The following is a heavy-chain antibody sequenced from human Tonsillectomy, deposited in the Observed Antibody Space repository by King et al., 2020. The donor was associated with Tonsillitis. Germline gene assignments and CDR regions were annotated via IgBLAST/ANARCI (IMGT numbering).Heavy chain of an antibody. CDR1: GGSVSSGNYY. CDR2: IYYSGST. V-gene: IGHV4-61*01. D-gene: IGHD3-22*01. Sequence: VQLQESGPGLVKPSETLSLTCTVSGGSVSSGNYYWSWIRQPPGKGLEWIGHIYYSGSTKYNPSLESRVTMSVDTSKSQFSLKLSSVTAADTAVYHCARLYYYDSSGLYWYFDLWGRGTLVTVSS. J-gene: IGHJ2*01. CDR3: ARLYYYDSSGLYWYFDL.